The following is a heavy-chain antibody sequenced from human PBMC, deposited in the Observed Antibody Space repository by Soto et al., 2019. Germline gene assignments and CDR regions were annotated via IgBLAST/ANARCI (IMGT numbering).Heavy chain of an antibody. CDR3: ARVLGRSGRYYYYYYMDV. J-gene: IGHJ6*03. Sequence: ASVKVSCTASRYTFTSYDINGVRQATGQGLEWMGWMNPNSGNTGYAQKFQGRVTMTRNTSISTAYMELSSLRSEDTAVYYCARVLGRSGRYYYYYYMDVWGKGTTVTVSS. V-gene: IGHV1-8*01. CDR1: RYTFTSYD. CDR2: MNPNSGNT. D-gene: IGHD6-19*01.